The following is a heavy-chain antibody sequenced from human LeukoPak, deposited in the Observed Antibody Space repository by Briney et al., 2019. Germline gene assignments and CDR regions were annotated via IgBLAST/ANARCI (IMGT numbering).Heavy chain of an antibody. Sequence: GGSLRLSCAASGFTFSRYAMHWVRQAPGKGLEWVAVISFDGSNKYYADSVKGRFTISRDNSKNTLYLQMNSLRAEDTAVYYCAKDLNIEYCSGGSCYPHAFDIWGQGTMVTVSS. J-gene: IGHJ3*02. V-gene: IGHV3-30*18. CDR2: ISFDGSNK. D-gene: IGHD2-15*01. CDR1: GFTFSRYA. CDR3: AKDLNIEYCSGGSCYPHAFDI.